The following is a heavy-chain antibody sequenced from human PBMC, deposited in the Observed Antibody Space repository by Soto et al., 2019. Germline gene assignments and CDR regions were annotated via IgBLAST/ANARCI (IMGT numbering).Heavy chain of an antibody. J-gene: IGHJ4*02. V-gene: IGHV3-48*01. D-gene: IGHD4-17*01. CDR1: GFTFSSYS. CDR2: ISSSSSTI. Sequence: GSLRLSCAASGFTFSSYSMNWVRQAPGKGLEWVSYISSSSSTIYYADSVKGRFTISRDNAKNSLYLQMNSLRAEDTAVYYCARDRTTVTTFDYWGQGTLVTAPQ. CDR3: ARDRTTVTTFDY.